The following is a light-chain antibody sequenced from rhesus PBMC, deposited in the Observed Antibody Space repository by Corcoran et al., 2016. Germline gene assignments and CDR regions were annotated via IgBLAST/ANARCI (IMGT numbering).Light chain of an antibody. Sequence: IVMTQSSATLSLSPGERATLSCRASQSVSSYVAWYQQKPEQVPRLLIYGASSRATGIPDRFSCSGSGTDFTLNISSLEPENVGVYYCQQYNNWKTFGQGTKVEIK. CDR2: GAS. CDR3: QQYNNWKT. CDR1: QSVSSY. J-gene: IGKJ1*01. V-gene: IGKV3S9*01.